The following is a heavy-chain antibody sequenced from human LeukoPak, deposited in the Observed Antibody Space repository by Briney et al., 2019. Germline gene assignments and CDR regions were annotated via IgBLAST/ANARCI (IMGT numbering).Heavy chain of an antibody. D-gene: IGHD3-22*01. J-gene: IGHJ3*02. CDR3: AREGLRHYDSSGYYWVDAFDI. Sequence: GASVKVSCKAGGYTFTSYYMHWVRQAPGQGLEWMGWINPNSGGTNYAQKFQGRVTMTRDTSISTAYMELSSLRSEDTAVYYCAREGLRHYDSSGYYWVDAFDIWGQGTMVTVSS. CDR1: GYTFTSYY. CDR2: INPNSGGT. V-gene: IGHV1-2*02.